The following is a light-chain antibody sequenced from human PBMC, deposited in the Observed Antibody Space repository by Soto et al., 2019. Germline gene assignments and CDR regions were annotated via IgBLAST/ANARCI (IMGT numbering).Light chain of an antibody. Sequence: EIVLTQSPGTLSLSPGERATLSCRASQSVTSYLAWYQQKPGQAPRLLIYGASSRATGIPDRFSGSGYGTDFTLTISRLEPEDFAVYYCQLYSTSLFTFAQGTRLEIK. V-gene: IGKV3-20*01. CDR3: QLYSTSLFT. CDR2: GAS. CDR1: QSVTSY. J-gene: IGKJ5*01.